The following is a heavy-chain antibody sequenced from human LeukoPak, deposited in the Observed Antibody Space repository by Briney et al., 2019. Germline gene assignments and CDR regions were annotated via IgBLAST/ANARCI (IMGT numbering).Heavy chain of an antibody. J-gene: IGHJ4*02. V-gene: IGHV3-23*01. CDR2: VSVSGGDT. CDR3: ASSHG. Sequence: GGSLRLSCAASGFTFSNFAMTWVRQAPGKGLEWVSGVSVSGGDTYADYVKGRFIIYRDNFKNTVYLQMNSLRAEDTAMYYCASSHGWGQGTLVTVSS. CDR1: GFTFSNFA.